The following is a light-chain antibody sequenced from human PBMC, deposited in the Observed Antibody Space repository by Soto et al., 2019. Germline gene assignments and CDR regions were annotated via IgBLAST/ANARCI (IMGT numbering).Light chain of an antibody. J-gene: IGLJ2*01. CDR2: EVS. CDR1: SSDVGGYKY. V-gene: IGLV2-8*01. Sequence: QSALTQPPSASGSLGQSVTISCTGTSSDVGGYKYVFWYQHHPGKAPKLMIYEVSQRPSGVPDRFSGSKSGNTASLTVSGLQAEDEADYYCSSYAGSNHVVFGGGTKLTVL. CDR3: SSYAGSNHVV.